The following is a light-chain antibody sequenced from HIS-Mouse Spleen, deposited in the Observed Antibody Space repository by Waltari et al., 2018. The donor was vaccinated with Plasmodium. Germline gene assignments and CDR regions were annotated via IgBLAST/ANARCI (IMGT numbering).Light chain of an antibody. CDR3: SSYTSSSTWV. Sequence: QSALTQPASVSGSPGQSITISCTGPSSDVGGYNYVSWYQQHPGKAPKLMIYEVSNTPAGVWNRCAGSKSGNTAYLTISGLQAEDEAEYYCSSYTSSSTWVFGGGTKLTVL. CDR2: EVS. CDR1: SSDVGGYNY. J-gene: IGLJ3*02. V-gene: IGLV2-14*01.